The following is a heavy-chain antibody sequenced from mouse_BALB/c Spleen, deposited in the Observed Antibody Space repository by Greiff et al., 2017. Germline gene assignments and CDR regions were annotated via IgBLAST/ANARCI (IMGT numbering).Heavy chain of an antibody. CDR3: ARRGTTANYFDY. CDR1: GFTFSSYG. V-gene: IGHV5-6*01. CDR2: ISSGGSYT. Sequence: EVQLVESGGDLVKPGGSVKLSCAASGFTFSSYGMSWVRQTPDKRLEWVATISSGGSYTYYPDSVKGRFTISRDNAKNTLYLQMSSLKSEDTAMYYCARRGTTANYFDYWGQGTTLTVSS. D-gene: IGHD1-2*01. J-gene: IGHJ2*01.